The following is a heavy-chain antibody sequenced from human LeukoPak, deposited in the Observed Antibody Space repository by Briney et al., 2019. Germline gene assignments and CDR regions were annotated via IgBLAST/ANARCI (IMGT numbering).Heavy chain of an antibody. D-gene: IGHD6-13*01. CDR1: GGSISSYY. CDR3: ARGRPPRLVAFDI. CDR2: IYYSGNT. Sequence: PSETLSLTCTVSGGSISSYYWTWIRQHPGKGLEWIGYIYYSGNTNYNPSLKSRVTISVDTSNNQFSLKLSSVTAADTAVYYCARGRPPRLVAFDIWGQGTMVTVSS. V-gene: IGHV4-59*01. J-gene: IGHJ3*02.